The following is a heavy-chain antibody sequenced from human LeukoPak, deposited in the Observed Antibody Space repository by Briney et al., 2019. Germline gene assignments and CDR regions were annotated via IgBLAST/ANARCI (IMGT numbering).Heavy chain of an antibody. D-gene: IGHD2-15*01. CDR1: GFTFSSYG. CDR2: IWHDGANK. V-gene: IGHV3-33*01. Sequence: GGSLRLSCAASGFTFSSYGMHWVRQAPGKGLEWVAVIWHDGANKYYADPVKGRFTVPRDNSKNTLSLQMDSLRAEDSAAYYCARDRGSDDPIDYWGQGILVTVSS. CDR3: ARDRGSDDPIDY. J-gene: IGHJ4*02.